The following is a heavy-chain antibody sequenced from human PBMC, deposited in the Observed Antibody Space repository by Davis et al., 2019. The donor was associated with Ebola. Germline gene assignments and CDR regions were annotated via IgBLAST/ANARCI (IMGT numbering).Heavy chain of an antibody. V-gene: IGHV1-46*03. CDR2: INPSGGST. CDR1: GYTFTSYG. J-gene: IGHJ6*02. D-gene: IGHD1-26*01. CDR3: ARGVGATPYGMDV. Sequence: SVTVSCKASGYTFTSYGISWVRQAPGQGLEWMGIINPSGGSTSYAQNFQGRVTMTRDTSTSTVYMELSSLRSEDTAVYYCARGVGATPYGMDVWGQGTTVTVSS.